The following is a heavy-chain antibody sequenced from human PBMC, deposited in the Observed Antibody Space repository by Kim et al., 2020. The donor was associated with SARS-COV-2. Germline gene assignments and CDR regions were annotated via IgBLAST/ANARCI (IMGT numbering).Heavy chain of an antibody. Sequence: GGSLRLSCAASGFTFSSYSMNWVRQAPGKGLEWVSSISSSSSHIYYADSVKGRFTISRDNAKNSLYLQMNSLRAEDTAVYYCARGWELGTYYYYGMDVWGQGTTVTVSS. V-gene: IGHV3-21*01. CDR1: GFTFSSYS. CDR2: ISSSSSHI. J-gene: IGHJ6*02. CDR3: ARGWELGTYYYYGMDV. D-gene: IGHD7-27*01.